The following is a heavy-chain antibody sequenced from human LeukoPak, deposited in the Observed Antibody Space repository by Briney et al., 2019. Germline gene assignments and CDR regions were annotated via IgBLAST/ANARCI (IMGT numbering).Heavy chain of an antibody. CDR2: IYPGDSDT. J-gene: IGHJ4*02. D-gene: IGHD6-19*01. CDR3: ARLMVYSSGWYFGY. Sequence: GESLQISCKGSGNIFTSYWIGWVRQMPGKGLEWMGIIYPGDSDTRYSPSFQGQVTISADKYISTVYLQWNSLQASDTAMYYCARLMVYSSGWYFGYWGQGTLVTVSS. CDR1: GNIFTSYW. V-gene: IGHV5-51*01.